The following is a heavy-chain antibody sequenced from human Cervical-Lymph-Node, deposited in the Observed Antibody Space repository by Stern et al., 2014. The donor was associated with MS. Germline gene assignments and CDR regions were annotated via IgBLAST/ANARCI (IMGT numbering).Heavy chain of an antibody. CDR3: ARKRNYYDRSDLFDY. V-gene: IGHV2-5*02. J-gene: IGHJ4*02. CDR1: GFSLSTSGVG. CDR2: IYWDDDK. Sequence: ESGPTLVKPTQTLTLTCTLSGFSLSTSGVGVGWIRQPPGKALEWLALIYWDDDKRYSPSLKSRLTITKDTSKTQVVLTMTNMDPVDTATYYCARKRNYYDRSDLFDYWGQGTLVTVSS. D-gene: IGHD3-22*01.